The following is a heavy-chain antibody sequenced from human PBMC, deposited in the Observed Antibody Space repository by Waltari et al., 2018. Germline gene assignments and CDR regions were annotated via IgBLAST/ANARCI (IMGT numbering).Heavy chain of an antibody. J-gene: IGHJ4*02. V-gene: IGHV4-61*02. Sequence: QVQLQESGPGLVKPSQTLSLTCTVSGGSISSGSYYWSWIRQPAGKGLEWIGRIYTSGSTNYNPSLKSRVTISVDTSKNQFSLKLSSVTAADTAVYYCARVRAIFDYWGQGTLVTVSS. CDR1: GGSISSGSYY. D-gene: IGHD3-3*01. CDR2: IYTSGST. CDR3: ARVRAIFDY.